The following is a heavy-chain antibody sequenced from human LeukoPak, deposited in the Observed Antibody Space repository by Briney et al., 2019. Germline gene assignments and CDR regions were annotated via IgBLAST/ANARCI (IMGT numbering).Heavy chain of an antibody. V-gene: IGHV3-73*01. CDR2: IRSKANSYAT. D-gene: IGHD4-23*01. J-gene: IGHJ6*03. CDR1: GFTFSGSA. Sequence: GGSLRLSCAASGFTFSGSAMHWVRQASGKGLEWVGRIRSKANSYATAYAAWVKGRFTISRDDSKNTAYLQMNSLKTEDTAVYYCTTLYGGNALDNYYYYMDVWGKGTTVTVSS. CDR3: TTLYGGNALDNYYYYMDV.